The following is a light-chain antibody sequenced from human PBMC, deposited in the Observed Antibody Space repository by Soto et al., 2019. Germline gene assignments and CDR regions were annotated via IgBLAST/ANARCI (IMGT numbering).Light chain of an antibody. CDR3: GSYTTTSAL. J-gene: IGLJ1*01. CDR1: SSDVGGFNY. CDR2: DVG. Sequence: QCALTQPASVSGSPGQSIAISWTGSSSDVGGFNYVSWYQQHPDKATKLMIYDVGHRPPGVSDRFSGSKSGNTASLTISGLQAEDEADYYCGSYTTTSALFGTGTKVTVL. V-gene: IGLV2-14*03.